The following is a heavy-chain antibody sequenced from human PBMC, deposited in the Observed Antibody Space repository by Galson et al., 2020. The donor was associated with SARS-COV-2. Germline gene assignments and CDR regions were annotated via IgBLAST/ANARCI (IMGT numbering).Heavy chain of an antibody. J-gene: IGHJ6*02. V-gene: IGHV2-70*01. D-gene: IGHD6-19*01. CDR3: ARIQSGSSGWLSGTYYYYGMDV. CDR2: IDWDDDK. CDR1: GFSLSTSGMC. Sequence: SAPTLVKPTQTLTLTYTFPGFSLSTSGMCVSWIRQPPGKALEWLALIDWDDDKYYSTSLKTRLTISKDTSKNQVVLTMTNMDPVDTATYYCARIQSGSSGWLSGTYYYYGMDVWGQGTTVTVSS.